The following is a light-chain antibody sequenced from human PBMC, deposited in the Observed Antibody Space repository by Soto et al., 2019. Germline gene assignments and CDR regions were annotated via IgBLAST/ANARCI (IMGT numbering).Light chain of an antibody. V-gene: IGKV3-15*01. J-gene: IGKJ2*01. Sequence: EIVMTQSPATLSVSPGERATLSCGASQSVSSNLAWYQQKPGQAPRLLIYGASTRATGIPARFSGSGSGTEFTLPISSLQSEDFAVYYCQQYNNWPYTFGQGTKLEIK. CDR2: GAS. CDR3: QQYNNWPYT. CDR1: QSVSSN.